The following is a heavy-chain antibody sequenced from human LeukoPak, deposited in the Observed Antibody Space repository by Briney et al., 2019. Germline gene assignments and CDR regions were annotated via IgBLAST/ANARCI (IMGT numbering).Heavy chain of an antibody. CDR2: ISGSNGST. D-gene: IGHD3-16*01. V-gene: IGHV3-23*01. CDR1: GFTFTYYA. CDR3: AGDNLWG. Sequence: GGSLRLSCAASGFTFTYYAMNWVRQAPGKGLEGVSAISGSNGSTYYADSVKGRFTISRDNAKNTLYLQMNGLRPDDTAIYYCAGDNLWGWGKGTLVTV. J-gene: IGHJ4*02.